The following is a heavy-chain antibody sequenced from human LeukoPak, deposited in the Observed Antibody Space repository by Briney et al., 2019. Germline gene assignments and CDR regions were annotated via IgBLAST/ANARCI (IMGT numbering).Heavy chain of an antibody. V-gene: IGHV3-33*06. CDR3: AKDTLDSSGYCFDY. CDR1: GFIFSNYA. CDR2: IWYDGTNK. D-gene: IGHD3-22*01. J-gene: IGHJ4*02. Sequence: PGGSLRLSCAASGFIFSNYAMHCVRQAPGKGLEWVAVIWYDGTNKYYADSVKGRFTISRDNSKNTLYLQMNSLRAEDTAVYYCAKDTLDSSGYCFDYWGQGTLVTVSS.